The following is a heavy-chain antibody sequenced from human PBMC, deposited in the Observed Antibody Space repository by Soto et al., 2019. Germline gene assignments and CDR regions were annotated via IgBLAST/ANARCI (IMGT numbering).Heavy chain of an antibody. J-gene: IGHJ4*02. CDR3: SRGKDIVVVPAAIQYYFDY. CDR1: GGSFSGYY. CDR2: INHSGST. V-gene: IGHV4-34*01. Sequence: SETLSLTCAVYGGSFSGYYWSWIRQPPGKGLEWIGEINHSGSTNYNPSLKSRVTISVDTSKNQFSLKLSSVTAADTAVYYCSRGKDIVVVPAAIQYYFDYWGQGTLVTVSS. D-gene: IGHD2-2*02.